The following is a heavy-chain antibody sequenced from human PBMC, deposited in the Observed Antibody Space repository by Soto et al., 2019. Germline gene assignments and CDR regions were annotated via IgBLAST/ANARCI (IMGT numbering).Heavy chain of an antibody. J-gene: IGHJ6*03. D-gene: IGHD7-27*01. CDR1: GFTFSNAW. CDR3: ERGNWGHYYYYYMDV. V-gene: IGHV3-15*01. Sequence: PVGSLRLSCAASGFTFSNAWMSWVRQAPGKGLEWVGRIKSKTDGGTTDYAAPVKGRFTISRDDSKNTLYLQMNSLKTEDTAVYYCERGNWGHYYYYYMDVWGKGTTVTVSS. CDR2: IKSKTDGGTT.